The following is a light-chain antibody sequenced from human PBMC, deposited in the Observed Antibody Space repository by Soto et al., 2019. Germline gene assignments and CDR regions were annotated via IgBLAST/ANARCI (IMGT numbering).Light chain of an antibody. J-gene: IGKJ1*01. CDR2: GAS. CDR3: QQYNNWT. CDR1: QSVSSN. Sequence: EIVMTQSPATLSVSPGERATLSCRASQSVSSNLAWYQQKPDQAPRLLIYGASTRASGIPARFSGSGSGTEFSLTISSLQSEDFAVYYCQQYNNWTFGQGTKVDIK. V-gene: IGKV3-15*01.